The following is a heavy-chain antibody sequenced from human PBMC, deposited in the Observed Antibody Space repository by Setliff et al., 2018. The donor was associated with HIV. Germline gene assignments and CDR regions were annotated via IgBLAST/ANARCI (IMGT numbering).Heavy chain of an antibody. J-gene: IGHJ6*02. Sequence: GGSLRLSCAVSGFPVSDNYMSWVRQAPGKGLEWVSVIYRDGATYYADFVKGRFTISRDIAKNTIYLQMNSLRAEDSAVYYCAMIPYYYYYAMDVWGQGTTVTVSS. CDR3: AMIPYYYYYAMDV. CDR2: IYRDGAT. CDR1: GFPVSDNY. D-gene: IGHD2-2*02. V-gene: IGHV3-66*01.